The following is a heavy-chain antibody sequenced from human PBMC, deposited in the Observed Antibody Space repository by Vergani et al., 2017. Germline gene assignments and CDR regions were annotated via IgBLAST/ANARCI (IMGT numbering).Heavy chain of an antibody. CDR1: GYTFTGYY. D-gene: IGHD1-26*01. Sequence: QVQLVQSGAEVKKPGASVKVSCKASGYTFTGYYMHWVRQAPGQGLEWMGWINLNSGGTNYAQKFQGRVTMTRDTSIRPAYMELSRLRSDDTAVYYCARIERELLSGKAFDVWGQGTMVTVSS. V-gene: IGHV1-2*02. CDR2: INLNSGGT. CDR3: ARIERELLSGKAFDV. J-gene: IGHJ3*01.